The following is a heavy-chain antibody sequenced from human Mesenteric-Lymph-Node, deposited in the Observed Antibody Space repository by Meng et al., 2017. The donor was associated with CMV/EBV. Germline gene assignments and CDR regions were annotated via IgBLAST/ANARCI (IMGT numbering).Heavy chain of an antibody. Sequence: GGSLRLSCAASGFTFDDYAMHWVRQAPGKGLEWFSGISWNSGSIGYAGSVKGRFTISRDNAKNSLYLQMNSLRAEDTALYYGAKDSGEWGYYYYYGMDVWGQGTTVTVSS. J-gene: IGHJ6*02. D-gene: IGHD3-10*01. CDR3: AKDSGEWGYYYYYGMDV. CDR2: ISWNSGSI. V-gene: IGHV3-9*01. CDR1: GFTFDDYA.